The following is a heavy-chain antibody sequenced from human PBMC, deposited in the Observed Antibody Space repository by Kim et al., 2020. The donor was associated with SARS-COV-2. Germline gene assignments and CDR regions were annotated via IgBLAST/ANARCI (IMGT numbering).Heavy chain of an antibody. CDR2: IYTSGST. V-gene: IGHV4-4*07. Sequence: SETLSLTCTVSGGSISSFYWSWIRQPAGKGLEWIGRIYTSGSTNYNPSPKSRVTMSVDTSKNQYSLKLSSVTAADTAVYYCARDKRDTVVPAAVTYYYYMYVRGEGTTVTVSS. CDR3: ARDKRDTVVPAAVTYYYYMYV. J-gene: IGHJ6*03. D-gene: IGHD2-2*01. CDR1: GGSISSFY.